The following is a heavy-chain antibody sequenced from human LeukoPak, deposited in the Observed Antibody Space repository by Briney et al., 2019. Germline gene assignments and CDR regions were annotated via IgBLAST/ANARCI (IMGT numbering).Heavy chain of an antibody. V-gene: IGHV4-31*03. J-gene: IGHJ6*02. CDR1: GGSIRSGGYY. Sequence: SETLSLTCTVSGGSIRSGGYYWSWIRQHPGKGLEWIGYIYYSGSTYYNPSLKSRVTISVDTSKNQFSLKLSSVTAADTAVYYCARDREGGYDSDYYYGMDVWGQGTTVTVSS. CDR2: IYYSGST. D-gene: IGHD5-12*01. CDR3: ARDREGGYDSDYYYGMDV.